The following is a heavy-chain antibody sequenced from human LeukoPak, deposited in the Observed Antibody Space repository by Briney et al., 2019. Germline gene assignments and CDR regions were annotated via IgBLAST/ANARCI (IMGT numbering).Heavy chain of an antibody. J-gene: IGHJ5*02. CDR2: IIPIFGTA. V-gene: IGHV1-69*05. CDR3: ASDPIPFGVVTPYNWFDP. D-gene: IGHD3-3*01. Sequence: SVKVSCKASGGTFSSYTISWVRQAPGQGLEWMGRIIPIFGTANYAQKFQGRVTITTDESTSTAYMELSSLRSEDTAVYYCASDPIPFGVVTPYNWFDPWGQGTLVTVSS. CDR1: GGTFSSYT.